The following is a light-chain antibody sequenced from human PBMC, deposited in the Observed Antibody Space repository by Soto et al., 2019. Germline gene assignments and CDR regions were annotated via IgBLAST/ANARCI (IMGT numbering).Light chain of an antibody. CDR1: QGISSF. J-gene: IGKJ1*01. CDR3: QQYYSYPRT. V-gene: IGKV1-8*01. CDR2: AAS. Sequence: ANHMSQPPSSPSAYVGDRVSISCRASQGISSFLAWYQQKPGKAPKLLIYAASTLQSGVPSRFSGSGSGTDFTLTISCLQSEDFATYYCQQYYSYPRTFGQGTKVDIK.